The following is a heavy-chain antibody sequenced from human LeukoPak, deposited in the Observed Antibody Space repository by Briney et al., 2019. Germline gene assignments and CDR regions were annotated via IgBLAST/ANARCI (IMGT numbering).Heavy chain of an antibody. D-gene: IGHD4-17*01. J-gene: IGHJ4*02. CDR1: GFTFSSYE. CDR3: ARLTTMTTTGGPFDY. CDR2: ITSSGNSI. Sequence: GGSLRLSCAASGFTFSSYELNWVRQAPGKGLEWVSYITSSGNSIYYADSVKGGFTISRDNAKNSLYLQMNSLRAEDTAVYYGARLTTMTTTGGPFDYWGQGTLVTVSS. V-gene: IGHV3-48*03.